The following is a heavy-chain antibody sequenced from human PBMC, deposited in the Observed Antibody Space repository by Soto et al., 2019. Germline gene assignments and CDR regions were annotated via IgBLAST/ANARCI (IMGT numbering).Heavy chain of an antibody. V-gene: IGHV3-23*01. CDR2: IGTSAST. CDR3: ADLSRYCTSSNCD. CDR1: GFTFSSYS. D-gene: IGHD2-2*01. J-gene: IGHJ4*02. Sequence: DVRLLESGEGLVQPGVSLRLSCAASGFTFSSYSMSWVRQAPGKGLEWVSTIGTSASTYYGDSVRGRFTISRDNSRNTLYLQMNSLRAEDTAVYYCADLSRYCTSSNCDWGQGTLVTVSS.